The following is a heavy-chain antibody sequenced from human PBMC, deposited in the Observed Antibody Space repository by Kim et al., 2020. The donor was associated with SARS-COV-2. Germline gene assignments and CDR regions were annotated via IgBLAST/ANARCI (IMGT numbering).Heavy chain of an antibody. CDR2: ISSSGSTI. V-gene: IGHV3-48*03. D-gene: IGHD3-22*01. CDR1: GFTFSSYE. J-gene: IGHJ4*02. Sequence: GGSLRLSCAASGFTFSSYEMNWVRQAPGKGLEWVSYISSSGSTIYYADSVKGRFTISRDNAKNSLYLQMNSLRAEDTAVYYCARAAPNYDSSGYPFDYWGQGTLVTVSS. CDR3: ARAAPNYDSSGYPFDY.